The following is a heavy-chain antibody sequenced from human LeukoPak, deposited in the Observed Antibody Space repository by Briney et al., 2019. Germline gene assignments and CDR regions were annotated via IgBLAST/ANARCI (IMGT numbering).Heavy chain of an antibody. CDR1: GGSFSGYY. V-gene: IGHV4-34*01. CDR3: AGLSYYDILTGSLGNYFDY. D-gene: IGHD3-9*01. Sequence: PSETLSLTCAVYGGSFSGYYWSWIRQPPGKGLEWIGEINHSGSTNYNPSLKSRVTISVDTSKNQFSLKPSSVTAADTAVYYCAGLSYYDILTGSLGNYFDYWGQGTLVTVSS. J-gene: IGHJ4*02. CDR2: INHSGST.